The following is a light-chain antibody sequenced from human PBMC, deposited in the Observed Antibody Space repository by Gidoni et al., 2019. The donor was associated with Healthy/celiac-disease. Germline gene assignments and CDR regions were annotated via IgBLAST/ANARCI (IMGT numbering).Light chain of an antibody. V-gene: IGKV1-33*01. CDR2: DAS. CDR3: QQYDNPLT. J-gene: IGKJ4*01. Sequence: IQMTQSPSSLSASVGDRVTITCHASQDISNYLNWYQQKPGKAPKLLIYDASNLETGVPSRLSGSGSGTDFTFTISSLQPEDIATYYCQQYDNPLTFGGGTKVEIK. CDR1: QDISNY.